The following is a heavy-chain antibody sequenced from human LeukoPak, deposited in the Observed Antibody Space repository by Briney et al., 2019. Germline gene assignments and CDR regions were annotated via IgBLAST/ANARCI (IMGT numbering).Heavy chain of an antibody. Sequence: GSLRLSCAASGFTFSSYGMHWVRQAPGKGLEWVSVIYSGGSTYYADSVKGRFTISRDNSKNTLYLQMNSLRAEDTAVYYCAKDYRYYGSGSHMDVWGKGTTVTISS. CDR1: GFTFSSYG. V-gene: IGHV3-NL1*01. D-gene: IGHD3-10*01. J-gene: IGHJ6*03. CDR2: IYSGGST. CDR3: AKDYRYYGSGSHMDV.